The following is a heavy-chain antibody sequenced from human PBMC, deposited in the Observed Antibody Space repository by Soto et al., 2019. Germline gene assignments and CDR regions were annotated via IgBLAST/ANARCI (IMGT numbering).Heavy chain of an antibody. CDR3: AKDRYIVATLLDYYYYGMDV. CDR1: GFTFSSYA. D-gene: IGHD6-13*01. CDR2: ISGSGGST. Sequence: GGSLRLSCAASGFTFSSYAMSWVRQAPGKGLEWVSAISGSGGSTYYADSVKGRFTISRDNSKNTLYLQMNSLRAEDTAVYYCAKDRYIVATLLDYYYYGMDVWGQGTTVTGSS. V-gene: IGHV3-23*01. J-gene: IGHJ6*02.